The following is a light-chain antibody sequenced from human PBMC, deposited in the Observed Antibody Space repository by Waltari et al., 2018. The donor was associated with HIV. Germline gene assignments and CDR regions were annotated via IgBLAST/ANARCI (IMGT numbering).Light chain of an antibody. J-gene: IGLJ3*02. CDR2: STS. CDR3: LLYYGGAWV. CDR1: TGAVTSGYY. V-gene: IGLV7-43*01. Sequence: QTVVTQEPSLTVSPGGTVTLTCASSTGAVTSGYYPNWFQQKPGQAPRPLIYSTSNKHSGTPARFSGSLLGGNAALTLSGVQPEDEAEYYCLLYYGGAWVFGGGTNLTVL.